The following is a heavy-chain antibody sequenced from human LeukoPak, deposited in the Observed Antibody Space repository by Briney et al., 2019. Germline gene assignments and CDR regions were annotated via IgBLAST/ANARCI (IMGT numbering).Heavy chain of an antibody. CDR3: ARAATVTSGAGFDY. J-gene: IGHJ4*02. CDR2: IYHSGST. CDR1: GGSISSGGYS. D-gene: IGHD4-17*01. Sequence: SETLSLTCTVSGGSISSGGYSWSWIRQPPGKGLEWIGYIYHSGSTYYNPSLRSRVTISVDRSKNQFSLKLSSVTAADTAVYYCARAATVTSGAGFDYWGQGTLVTVSS. V-gene: IGHV4-30-2*01.